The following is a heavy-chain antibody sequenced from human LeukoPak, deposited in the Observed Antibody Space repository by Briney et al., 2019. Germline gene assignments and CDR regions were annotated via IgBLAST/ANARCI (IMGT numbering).Heavy chain of an antibody. V-gene: IGHV4-31*03. Sequence: PSQTLSLTCTVSGGSISSGGYYWSWIHQHPGKGLEWIGYIYYSGSTYYNPSLKSRVTISVDTSKNQFSLKLSSVTAADTAVYYCARAEYYDILTGLTGGMGSFDYWGQGTLVTVSS. D-gene: IGHD3-9*01. CDR2: IYYSGST. J-gene: IGHJ4*02. CDR1: GGSISSGGYY. CDR3: ARAEYYDILTGLTGGMGSFDY.